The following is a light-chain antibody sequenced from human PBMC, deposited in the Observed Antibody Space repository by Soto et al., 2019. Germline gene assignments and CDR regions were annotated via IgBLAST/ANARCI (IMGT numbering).Light chain of an antibody. V-gene: IGLV2-14*03. CDR3: SSYSTTNILV. Sequence: QSVLTQPASVSGSPGQSITISCTGTSSDVGAYEHVSWYQQHPGRAPKLILYDVNNRPSGVSNHFSGSKSGNTASLVISGLQANDEADYYCSSYSTTNILVFGSGTKVTVL. CDR1: SSDVGAYEH. J-gene: IGLJ1*01. CDR2: DVN.